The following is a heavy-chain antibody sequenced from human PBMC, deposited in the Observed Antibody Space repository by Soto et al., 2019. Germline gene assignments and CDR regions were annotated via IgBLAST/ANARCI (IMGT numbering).Heavy chain of an antibody. CDR3: ARVGRQNYYDSSGYINY. J-gene: IGHJ4*02. Sequence: AAVKVSCKASGYTFTSYYMHWVRQAPGQGLEWMGIINPSGGSTSYAQKFQGRVTMTRDTSTSTVHMELSSLRSEDTAVYYCARVGRQNYYDSSGYINYWGQGTLVTVSS. CDR1: GYTFTSYY. CDR2: INPSGGST. V-gene: IGHV1-46*01. D-gene: IGHD3-22*01.